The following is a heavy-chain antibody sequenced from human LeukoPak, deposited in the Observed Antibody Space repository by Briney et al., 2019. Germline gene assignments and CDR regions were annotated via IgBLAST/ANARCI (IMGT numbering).Heavy chain of an antibody. CDR2: IYYSGST. V-gene: IGHV4-59*01. CDR1: GGSISSYY. CDR3: ARLRCLRLGSDYYYYYMDV. D-gene: IGHD4-17*01. J-gene: IGHJ6*03. Sequence: PSETLSLTCTVSGGSISSYYWSWIRQPPGKGLEWIGYIYYSGSTNYNPSLKSRVTISVDTSKNQFSLKLSSVTAADTAVYYCARLRCLRLGSDYYYYYMDVWGKGTTVTISS.